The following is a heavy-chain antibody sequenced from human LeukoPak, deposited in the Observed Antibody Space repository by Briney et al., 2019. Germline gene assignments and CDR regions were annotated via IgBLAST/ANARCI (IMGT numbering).Heavy chain of an antibody. CDR1: GFTVSSNY. Sequence: PGGSLRLSCAASGFTVSSNYMSWVRQAPGKGLEWASVIYSGGSTYYADSVKGRFTISRDNSKNTLYLQMNSLRAEDTAVYYCARRPYYYDSSGEGGDYFDYWGQGTLVTVSS. CDR2: IYSGGST. CDR3: ARRPYYYDSSGEGGDYFDY. D-gene: IGHD3-22*01. V-gene: IGHV3-53*01. J-gene: IGHJ4*02.